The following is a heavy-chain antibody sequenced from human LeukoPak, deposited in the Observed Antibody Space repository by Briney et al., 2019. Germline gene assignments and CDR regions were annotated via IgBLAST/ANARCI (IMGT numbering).Heavy chain of an antibody. J-gene: IGHJ5*02. D-gene: IGHD6-13*01. CDR2: IIPIFGTA. CDR3: ARRIAAPTSWFDP. V-gene: IGHV1-69*05. Sequence: SVKVSCKASGGTFSSYAISWVRQAPGQGLEWMGGIIPIFGTANYAQKFQGRVTITTDESTSTAYMELSSLRSEDTAVYYCARRIAAPTSWFDPWGQGTLVTVSS. CDR1: GGTFSSYA.